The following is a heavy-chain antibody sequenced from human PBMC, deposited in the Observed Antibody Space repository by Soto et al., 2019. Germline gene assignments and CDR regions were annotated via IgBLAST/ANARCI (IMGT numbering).Heavy chain of an antibody. V-gene: IGHV3-30*18. CDR1: GFTFSDYA. CDR3: AKGGGQWLVTSDFNY. Sequence: VQLVESGGGVVQPGRSLRLSCAASGFTFSDYAMHWVRQAPGKGLEWVAVVSHDGRNTHYADSVKGRFTISRDSSKNTVSLERTSLRAEDTAVYYCAKGGGQWLVTSDFNYWGQGALVTVSS. D-gene: IGHD6-19*01. CDR2: VSHDGRNT. J-gene: IGHJ4*02.